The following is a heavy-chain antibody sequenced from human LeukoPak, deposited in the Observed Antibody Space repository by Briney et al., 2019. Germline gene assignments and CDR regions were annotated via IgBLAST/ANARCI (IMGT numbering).Heavy chain of an antibody. CDR2: INTDGTFT. J-gene: IGHJ4*02. D-gene: IGHD1-26*01. CDR3: AREAKVGGALQY. Sequence: GGSLRLSCTASGFTFKNYAINWVRQAPGKGLEWVSRINTDGTFTRYPDSVQGRFTISRDTAKNTLLLQMNSLRAEDTAVYYCAREAKVGGALQYWGQGTLVTVSS. CDR1: GFTFKNYA. V-gene: IGHV3-74*01.